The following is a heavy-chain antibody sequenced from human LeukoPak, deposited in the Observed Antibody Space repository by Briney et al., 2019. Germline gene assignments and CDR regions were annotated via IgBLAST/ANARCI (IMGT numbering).Heavy chain of an antibody. V-gene: IGHV4-39*02. CDR3: ARGLFWKWLVRGGPPLYYFDY. D-gene: IGHD6-19*01. Sequence: PSETLSLTCTVSGDSIRSNNYYWGWIRQPPGKGLEWIGSIYDTGSTFYNPSLKSRVIISVDTSKNQFSLKLSSVTAADTAVYYCARGLFWKWLVRGGPPLYYFDYWGQGTLVTVSS. CDR2: IYDTGST. CDR1: GDSIRSNNYY. J-gene: IGHJ4*02.